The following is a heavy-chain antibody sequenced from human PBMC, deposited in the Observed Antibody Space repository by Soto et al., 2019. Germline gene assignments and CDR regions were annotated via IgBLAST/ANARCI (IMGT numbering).Heavy chain of an antibody. CDR3: ARGSGLVPAANIDY. CDR1: GYTFTSYD. CDR2: MNPNSGNT. Sequence: ASVKVSCKASGYTFTSYDIKWVRQATGQGLEWMGWMNPNSGNTGYAQKFQGRVTMTRNTSISTAYMELSSLRSEDTAVYYCARGSGLVPAANIDYWGQGTLVTVSS. J-gene: IGHJ4*02. V-gene: IGHV1-8*01. D-gene: IGHD2-2*01.